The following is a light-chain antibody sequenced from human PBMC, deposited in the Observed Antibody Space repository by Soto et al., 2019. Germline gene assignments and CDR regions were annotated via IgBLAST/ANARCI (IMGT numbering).Light chain of an antibody. CDR2: AVS. Sequence: QSALTHPASVSRSPGQSVTISFTGTNSDVGGYNFVSWYQQHTDKAPKVIIYAVSKRPSVVSNRFSGSKSGNTASPTISGIQAEDEADYYCCSYAGSSTYVFGTGTKVPVL. CDR1: NSDVGGYNF. J-gene: IGLJ1*01. V-gene: IGLV2-23*02. CDR3: CSYAGSSTYV.